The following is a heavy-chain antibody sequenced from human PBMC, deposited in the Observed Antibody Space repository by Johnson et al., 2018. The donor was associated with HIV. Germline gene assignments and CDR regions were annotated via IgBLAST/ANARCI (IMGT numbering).Heavy chain of an antibody. Sequence: QVQLVESGGGVVQPGRSLRLSCAASGFTFSSYTMHWVRQAPGKGLEWVAVISYDGSNKYYADSVKGRFTISRDNSKNTLYLQMNSLRAEDTAVYYCAKEAVATSHAFDIWGQGTMVTVSS. V-gene: IGHV3-30-3*02. CDR3: AKEAVATSHAFDI. CDR1: GFTFSSYT. D-gene: IGHD5-12*01. J-gene: IGHJ3*02. CDR2: ISYDGSNK.